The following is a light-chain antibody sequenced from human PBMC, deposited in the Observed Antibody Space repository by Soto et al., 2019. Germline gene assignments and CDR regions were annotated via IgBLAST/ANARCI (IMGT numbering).Light chain of an antibody. CDR3: QQYGSSPPT. J-gene: IGKJ3*01. Sequence: EIVLTQSPGTLSLSPGERATFSCRASQSVRSSYLAWYQQKPGQAPRLLINGASSRATGIPDRFSGSGSGTDFTLTISRLEPEDFGVYYCQQYGSSPPTFGPGTKVDIK. V-gene: IGKV3-20*01. CDR2: GAS. CDR1: QSVRSSY.